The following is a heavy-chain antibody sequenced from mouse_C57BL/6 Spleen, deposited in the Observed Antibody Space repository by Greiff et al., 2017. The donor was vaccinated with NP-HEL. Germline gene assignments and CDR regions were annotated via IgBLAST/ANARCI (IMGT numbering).Heavy chain of an antibody. V-gene: IGHV1-59*01. CDR1: GYTFTSYW. J-gene: IGHJ4*01. Sequence: VQLQQPGAELVRPGTSVKLSCKASGYTFTSYWMHWVKQRPGQGLEWIGVIDPSDSYTNYNQKFKGKATLTVDTSSSTAYMQLSSLTSEDSAVYDCASYEYDERGYAMDYWGQGTSVTVSS. D-gene: IGHD2-4*01. CDR2: IDPSDSYT. CDR3: ASYEYDERGYAMDY.